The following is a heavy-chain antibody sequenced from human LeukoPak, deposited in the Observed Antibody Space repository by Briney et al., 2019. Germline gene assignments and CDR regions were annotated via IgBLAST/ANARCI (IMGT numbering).Heavy chain of an antibody. Sequence: SETLSLTCSVSGDSVSSYYWSWIRQPPGEGLEWIGYIYYSGSTNYNPSLKSRLTISVDTSKNQFSLKLSSVTTADTAVYYCARLTKRNDAFTIWGQGTMVTVSS. D-gene: IGHD1-14*01. J-gene: IGHJ3*02. V-gene: IGHV4-59*02. CDR3: ARLTKRNDAFTI. CDR2: IYYSGST. CDR1: GDSVSSYY.